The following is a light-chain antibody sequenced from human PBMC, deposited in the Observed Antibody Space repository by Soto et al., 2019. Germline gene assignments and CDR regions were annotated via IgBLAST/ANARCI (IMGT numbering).Light chain of an antibody. CDR3: QQSNSIPPWT. Sequence: DIQMTQSPSSLSASVGDRVTINCRASQTISIYLNWYQLRPGKGPKLLIYSASTLQSGVSSRFSGRGAGTDFPLTISSLQPEDAAAYYCQQSNSIPPWTFGQGTKVEIK. CDR1: QTISIY. CDR2: SAS. V-gene: IGKV1-39*01. J-gene: IGKJ1*01.